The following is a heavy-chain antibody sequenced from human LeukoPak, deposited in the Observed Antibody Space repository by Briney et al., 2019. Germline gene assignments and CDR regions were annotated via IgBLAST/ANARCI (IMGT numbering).Heavy chain of an antibody. D-gene: IGHD3-10*01. CDR3: AREHYYGSGSLSREFDY. V-gene: IGHV3-23*01. CDR1: GFTFSNYG. CDR2: ISGSGGST. Sequence: GGTLRLSCAASGFTFSNYGMSWVRQAPGKGLEWVSAISGSGGSTYYADSVKGRFTISRDNSKNTLYLQMNSLRAEDTAVYYCAREHYYGSGSLSREFDYWGQGTLVTVSS. J-gene: IGHJ4*02.